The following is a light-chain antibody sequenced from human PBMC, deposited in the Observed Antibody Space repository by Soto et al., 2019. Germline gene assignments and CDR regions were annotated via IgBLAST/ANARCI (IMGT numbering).Light chain of an antibody. V-gene: IGKV1-5*01. J-gene: IGKJ1*01. CDR1: QSISSW. CDR2: DVS. CDR3: QQYNSYRT. Sequence: DIQMTQSPSTLSASVGDRVTITCRASQSISSWLAWYQQKPGKAPKLLIYDVSSLESGVPSRFSGGGSGTEFTLTISSLQPDDFATYYCQQYNSYRTFGQGTKVEIK.